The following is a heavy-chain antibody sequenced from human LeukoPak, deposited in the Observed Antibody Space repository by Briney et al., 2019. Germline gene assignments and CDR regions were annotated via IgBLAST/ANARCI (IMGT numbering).Heavy chain of an antibody. CDR3: ARVWFGDPDYYYGMDV. Sequence: SETLSLTCTVSGGSISSYYWSWIRQPPGKGLEWIGYFYYSGSTNYNPSLKSRVTISVDTSKNQFSLKLSSVTGADTAVYYCARVWFGDPDYYYGMDVRGQGTTVTVSS. J-gene: IGHJ6*02. CDR2: FYYSGST. V-gene: IGHV4-59*01. D-gene: IGHD3-10*01. CDR1: GGSISSYY.